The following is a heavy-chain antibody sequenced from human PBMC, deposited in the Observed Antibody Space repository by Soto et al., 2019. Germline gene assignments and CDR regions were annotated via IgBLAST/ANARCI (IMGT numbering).Heavy chain of an antibody. CDR3: ATAMVTSYFDY. D-gene: IGHD5-18*01. V-gene: IGHV4-59*01. CDR1: GGSIRSYY. CDR2: IYYSGST. J-gene: IGHJ4*02. Sequence: SETLSLTCTVSGGSIRSYYWSWIRQPPGKGLEWIGYIYYSGSTNYNPSLKSRVTISVDTSKNQFSLKLSSVTAADTAVYYCATAMVTSYFDYWGQGTLVTVSS.